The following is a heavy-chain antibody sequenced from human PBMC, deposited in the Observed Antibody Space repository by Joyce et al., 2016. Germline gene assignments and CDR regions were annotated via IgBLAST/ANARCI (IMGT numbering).Heavy chain of an antibody. Sequence: QVQLVESGGGVVQPGRSLRLSCAGSGFTFSGYGIHWVRQAPGKGLGGVAVISYDGANKYYADSAKGRFTVSRDNSKNTVYLQMNSLRADDTAVYYCAKDYRRSLWLGDLSYYYFMDVWGKGTTVTVSS. J-gene: IGHJ6*03. D-gene: IGHD3-10*01. CDR2: ISYDGANK. CDR1: GFTFSGYG. CDR3: AKDYRRSLWLGDLSYYYFMDV. V-gene: IGHV3-30*18.